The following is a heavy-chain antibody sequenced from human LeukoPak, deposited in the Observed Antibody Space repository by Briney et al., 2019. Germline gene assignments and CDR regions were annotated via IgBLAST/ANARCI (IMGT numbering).Heavy chain of an antibody. J-gene: IGHJ4*02. Sequence: GGSLRLSCAASGFTFSSYWMSWVRQAPGKGLEWVSNIKPDGSEKYYVDSVKGRLTISRDNAKNSLYLQMNSLRAEDTAVYYCARSMAYYFDYWGQGTLVTVSS. CDR3: ARSMAYYFDY. V-gene: IGHV3-7*01. CDR2: IKPDGSEK. CDR1: GFTFSSYW. D-gene: IGHD5-24*01.